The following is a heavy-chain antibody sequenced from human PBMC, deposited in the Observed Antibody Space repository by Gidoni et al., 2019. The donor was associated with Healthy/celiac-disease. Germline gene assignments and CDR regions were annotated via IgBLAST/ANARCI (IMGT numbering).Heavy chain of an antibody. J-gene: IGHJ6*02. CDR2: ISYDGSNK. V-gene: IGHV3-30-3*01. D-gene: IGHD2-2*01. Sequence: VRQAPGKGLEWVAVISYDGSNKYYADSVKGRFTISRDNSKNTLYLQMNSLRAEDTAVYYCARDIVVVVPAATDYYYYYGMDGWGQGTTVTVSS. CDR3: ARDIVVVVPAATDYYYYYGMDG.